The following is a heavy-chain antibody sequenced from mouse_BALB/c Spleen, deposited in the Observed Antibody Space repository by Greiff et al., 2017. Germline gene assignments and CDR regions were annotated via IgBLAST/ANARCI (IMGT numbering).Heavy chain of an antibody. Sequence: QVQLQQSGAELMKPGASVKISCKATGYTFSSYWIEWVKQRPGHGLEWIGEILPGSGSTNYNEKFKGKATFTADTSSNTAYMQLSSLTSEDSAVYYGARYYYGSNAMDYWGQGTSVTVSS. CDR3: ARYYYGSNAMDY. CDR1: GYTFSSYW. V-gene: IGHV1-9*01. D-gene: IGHD1-1*01. CDR2: ILPGSGST. J-gene: IGHJ4*01.